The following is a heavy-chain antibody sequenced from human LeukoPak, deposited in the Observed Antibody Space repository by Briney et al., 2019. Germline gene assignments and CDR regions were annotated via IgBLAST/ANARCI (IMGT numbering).Heavy chain of an antibody. D-gene: IGHD2-21*01. J-gene: IGHJ4*02. CDR3: ARAPVTSCRGVYCYPFDN. Sequence: SETLSLTCTVSGGSISSSSYYWGWIRQPPGKGLEWIGSIYYSGSTYYNPSLKSRVTISVDTSKNQFSLKLSSVTAADTAVYYCARAPVTSCRGVYCYPFDNWGQGTLVTVSS. V-gene: IGHV4-39*07. CDR2: IYYSGST. CDR1: GGSISSSSYY.